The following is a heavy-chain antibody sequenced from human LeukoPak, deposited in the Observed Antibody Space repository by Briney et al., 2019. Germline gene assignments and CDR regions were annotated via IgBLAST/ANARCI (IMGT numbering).Heavy chain of an antibody. Sequence: PSETLSLTCAVYGGSFSGYYWSWIRQPPGKGLEWIGEINHSGSTNYNPSLKSRVTISVDTSKNQFSLKLSSVTAADTAVYYCARGRGDAEGAHAFDIWGQGTMVTVSS. CDR2: INHSGST. CDR3: ARGRGDAEGAHAFDI. D-gene: IGHD3-16*01. CDR1: GGSFSGYY. V-gene: IGHV4-34*01. J-gene: IGHJ3*02.